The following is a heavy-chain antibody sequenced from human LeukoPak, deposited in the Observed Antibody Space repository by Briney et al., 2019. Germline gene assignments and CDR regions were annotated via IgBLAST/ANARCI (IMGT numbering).Heavy chain of an antibody. D-gene: IGHD4-17*01. J-gene: IGHJ4*02. Sequence: GGSLRLPCAASGFSSYAMHWVRQAPGKGLEWVAVISYDGSNKYYADSVKGRFTISRDNSKNTLYLQMNSLRAEDTAVYYCAKDRDDYGDYGAAFDYWGQGTLVTVSS. CDR1: GFSSYA. V-gene: IGHV3-30*04. CDR3: AKDRDDYGDYGAAFDY. CDR2: ISYDGSNK.